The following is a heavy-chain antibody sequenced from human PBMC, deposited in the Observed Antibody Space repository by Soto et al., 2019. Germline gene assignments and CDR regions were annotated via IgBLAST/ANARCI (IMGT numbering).Heavy chain of an antibody. D-gene: IGHD6-19*01. CDR3: AKGAPYSSGWYYFDY. CDR2: INGVATNI. J-gene: IGHJ4*02. V-gene: IGHV3-23*01. CDR1: GFTFSSHA. Sequence: GGSLRLSCAASGFTFSSHAMTWVRQAPGKGLEWVSAINGVATNIYYDDSVVGRSTISKDNSKNTLYLQMNSLGGEDTAVYFCAKGAPYSSGWYYFDYWGPGTLVTVSS.